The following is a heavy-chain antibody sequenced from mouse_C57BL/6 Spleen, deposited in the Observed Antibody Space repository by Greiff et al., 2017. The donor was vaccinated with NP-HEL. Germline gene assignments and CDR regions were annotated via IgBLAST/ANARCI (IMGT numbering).Heavy chain of an antibody. Sequence: DVKLVESGGGLVKPGGSLKLSCAASGFTFSSYTMSWVRQTPEKRLEWVATISGGGGNTYYPDSVKGRFTISRDNAKNTLYLQMSSLRSEDTALYYCARQGYYGSSYVRAMDYWGQGTSVTVSS. V-gene: IGHV5-9*01. CDR1: GFTFSSYT. CDR2: ISGGGGNT. CDR3: ARQGYYGSSYVRAMDY. J-gene: IGHJ4*01. D-gene: IGHD1-1*01.